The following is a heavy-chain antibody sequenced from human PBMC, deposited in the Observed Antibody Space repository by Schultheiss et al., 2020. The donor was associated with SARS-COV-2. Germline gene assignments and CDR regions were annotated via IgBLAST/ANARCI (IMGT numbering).Heavy chain of an antibody. Sequence: GESLKISCAASGFTFSSYAMSWVRQAPGKGLEWVSVIYSGGSTYYADSVKGRFTISRDNSKNTLYLQMNSLRAEDTAVYYCARTRPSLRLAGGFDYWGQGTLVTVSS. CDR2: IYSGGST. J-gene: IGHJ4*02. V-gene: IGHV3-66*02. CDR3: ARTRPSLRLAGGFDY. D-gene: IGHD6-19*01. CDR1: GFTFSSYA.